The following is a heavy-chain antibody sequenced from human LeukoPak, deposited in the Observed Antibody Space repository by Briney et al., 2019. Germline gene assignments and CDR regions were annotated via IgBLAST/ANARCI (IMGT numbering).Heavy chain of an antibody. CDR3: ANGFYDSSGYYYEYFDY. CDR2: ITTGDGNT. V-gene: IGHV3-23*01. D-gene: IGHD3-22*01. Sequence: GGSLRLSCTASGFTFSSYTMTWVRQAPGKGLKWVSTITTGDGNTYYADSVKGRFTVSRDDSKNTLYLQMNRLRAEDTAVYYCANGFYDSSGYYYEYFDYWGQGTLVTVSS. CDR1: GFTFSSYT. J-gene: IGHJ4*02.